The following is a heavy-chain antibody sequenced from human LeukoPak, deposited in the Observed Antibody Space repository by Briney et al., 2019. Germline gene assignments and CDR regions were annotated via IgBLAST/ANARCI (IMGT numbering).Heavy chain of an antibody. Sequence: SETLSLTCTVSGHYMNSDYWSWIRQPAGKGLEWIGRIYTSGSTNYNPSLKSRVTMSVDTSKNQFSLKLSSVTAADTAVYYCAREVEMESPSYSGSYYPTGAFDYWGQGTLVTVSS. CDR1: GHYMNSDY. V-gene: IGHV4-4*07. D-gene: IGHD1-26*01. CDR3: AREVEMESPSYSGSYYPTGAFDY. J-gene: IGHJ4*02. CDR2: IYTSGST.